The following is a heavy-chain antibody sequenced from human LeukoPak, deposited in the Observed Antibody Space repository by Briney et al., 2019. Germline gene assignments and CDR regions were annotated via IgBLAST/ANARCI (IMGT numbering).Heavy chain of an antibody. CDR1: GFTFSSYA. CDR2: ISYDGSNK. CDR3: ARDPYQWELNTSFFDY. V-gene: IGHV3-30-3*01. D-gene: IGHD1-26*01. J-gene: IGHJ4*02. Sequence: GGSLRLSRAASGFTFSSYAMHWVRQAPGKGLEWVAVISYDGSNKYYADSVKGRFTISRDNSKNTLYLLMNSLRAEDTAVYYCARDPYQWELNTSFFDYWGQGTLVTVSS.